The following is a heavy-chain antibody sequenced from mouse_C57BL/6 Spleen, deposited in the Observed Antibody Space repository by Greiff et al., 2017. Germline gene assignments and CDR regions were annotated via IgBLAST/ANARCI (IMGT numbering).Heavy chain of an antibody. Sequence: QVQLKQPGAELVRPGTSVKLSCKASGYTFTSYWMHWVKQRPGQGLEWIGVIDPSDSYTNYNQKFKGKATLTVDTSSSTAYMQLSSLTSEDSAVYYCARKGGDYSNYGGGFYAMDYWGQGTSVTVSS. D-gene: IGHD2-5*01. CDR2: IDPSDSYT. CDR1: GYTFTSYW. V-gene: IGHV1-59*01. CDR3: ARKGGDYSNYGGGFYAMDY. J-gene: IGHJ4*01.